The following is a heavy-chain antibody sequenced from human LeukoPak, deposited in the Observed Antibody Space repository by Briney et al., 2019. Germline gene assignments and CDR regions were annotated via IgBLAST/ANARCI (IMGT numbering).Heavy chain of an antibody. CDR1: GFTLSSYA. CDR3: ARDLDFWSGYKDY. D-gene: IGHD3-3*01. CDR2: ISSSSSDI. Sequence: AGGSLRLSCTGSGFTLSSYAMNWVRRAPGQGLEWVSSISSSSSDIYYTDSVKGRFTISRDNAKNSLFLQMNSLRAEDTAVYYCARDLDFWSGYKDYWGQGTLVTVSS. V-gene: IGHV3-21*01. J-gene: IGHJ4*02.